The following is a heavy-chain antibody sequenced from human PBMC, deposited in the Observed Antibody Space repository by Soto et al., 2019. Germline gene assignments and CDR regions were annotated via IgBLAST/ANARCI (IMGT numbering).Heavy chain of an antibody. CDR1: GYTFTSYA. D-gene: IGHD5-12*01. CDR2: INAGNGNT. Sequence: QVQLVQSGAEVKKPGASVKVSCKASGYTFTSYAMHWVRQAPGQRLEWMGWINAGNGNTKYSQKFQARVTITRDTCASTEYVQLSSVRSEDTAVYCCAGVVDSIVATRSFDYWGQGTLVTVSS. V-gene: IGHV1-3*01. CDR3: AGVVDSIVATRSFDY. J-gene: IGHJ4*02.